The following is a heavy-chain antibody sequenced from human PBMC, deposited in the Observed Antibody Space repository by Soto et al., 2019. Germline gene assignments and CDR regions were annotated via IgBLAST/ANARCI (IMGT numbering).Heavy chain of an antibody. J-gene: IGHJ4*02. CDR1: GFTFINYC. D-gene: IGHD6-6*01. Sequence: EVQLVESGGGLIQPGGSLRLSCTASGFTFINYCMNWVRQAPGKGLEWVANIMPDGSQKYYVHTVKGRFTISRDNAKNSMYPKMNSLRAEDTGVDFWARDWSLGKIAADYFAYWGQGTLVTVSS. CDR2: IMPDGSQK. V-gene: IGHV3-7*03. CDR3: ARDWSLGKIAADYFAY.